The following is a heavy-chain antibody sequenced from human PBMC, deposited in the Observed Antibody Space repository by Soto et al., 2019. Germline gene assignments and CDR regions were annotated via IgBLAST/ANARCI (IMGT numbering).Heavy chain of an antibody. Sequence: QVQLVQSGAEVKKPGASVQVSCKASGYTFTNYVIHWVRQAPGQRLEWMGWINTGNSNTKYSQKFQGRVTITRDTSSSTAYIELSSLTSADTAVYNCALVLRDGGSNDAFDNGGQGTFVTVSS. CDR3: ALVLRDGGSNDAFDN. CDR2: INTGNSNT. V-gene: IGHV1-3*04. CDR1: GYTFTNYV. D-gene: IGHD1-26*01. J-gene: IGHJ3*02.